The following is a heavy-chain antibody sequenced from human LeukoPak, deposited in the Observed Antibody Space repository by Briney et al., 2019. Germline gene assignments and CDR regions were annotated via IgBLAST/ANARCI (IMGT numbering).Heavy chain of an antibody. V-gene: IGHV3-30*18. CDR3: ANIPLPAAMRLEVDY. Sequence: PGGSLRLSCAASGFTFSSYGMHWVRQAPGKGLEWVAVISYDGSNKYYADSVKGRFTISRDNSKNTLYLQMNSLRAEDTAVYYCANIPLPAAMRLEVDYWGQGTLVTVSS. CDR2: ISYDGSNK. D-gene: IGHD2-2*01. J-gene: IGHJ4*02. CDR1: GFTFSSYG.